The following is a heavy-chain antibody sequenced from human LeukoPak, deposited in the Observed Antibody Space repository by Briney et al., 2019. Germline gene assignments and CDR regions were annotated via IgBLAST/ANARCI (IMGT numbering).Heavy chain of an antibody. CDR3: AKGDSGLLWFGESALIDY. D-gene: IGHD3-10*01. V-gene: IGHV3-30*18. CDR1: GFTFSSHG. Sequence: PGGSLRLSCAASGFTFSSHGMHWVRQAPGKGLEWVAVISYDGSNKYYADSVKGRFTISRDNSKNTLYLQMNSLRAEDTAVYYCAKGDSGLLWFGESALIDYWGQGTLVTVSS. CDR2: ISYDGSNK. J-gene: IGHJ4*02.